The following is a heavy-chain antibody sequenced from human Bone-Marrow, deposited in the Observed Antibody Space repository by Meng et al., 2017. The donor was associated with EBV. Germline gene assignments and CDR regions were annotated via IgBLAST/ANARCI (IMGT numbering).Heavy chain of an antibody. CDR2: SNPNTWNP. J-gene: IGHJ5*02. D-gene: IGHD2-15*01. Sequence: AQRFQSGSEVKNPGVSGKVSRKASGYTVTSYAMNWVRQAPGQGLEWMGWSNPNTWNPTNAQGFTGRFVFSLDTSVSTAYLQISSLKAEDTALYYCARARVLLWEGLFDPWGQGTLVTVSS. V-gene: IGHV7-4-1*02. CDR3: ARARVLLWEGLFDP. CDR1: GYTVTSYA.